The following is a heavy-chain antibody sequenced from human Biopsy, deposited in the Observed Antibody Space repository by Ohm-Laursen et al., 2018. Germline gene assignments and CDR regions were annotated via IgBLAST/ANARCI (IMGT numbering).Heavy chain of an antibody. Sequence: ASVKVSCKASGGPSINYAISWVRQAPGQSLEWMGGIVTFFGTVKYAQRFQGRLTISTDRSTDTAYMELSSLTSEDTAVFYCASQTPRNPDILTGAFHYDMAVWGQGTTVTVSS. J-gene: IGHJ6*02. CDR2: IVTFFGTV. CDR3: ASQTPRNPDILTGAFHYDMAV. D-gene: IGHD3-9*01. CDR1: GGPSINYA. V-gene: IGHV1-69*05.